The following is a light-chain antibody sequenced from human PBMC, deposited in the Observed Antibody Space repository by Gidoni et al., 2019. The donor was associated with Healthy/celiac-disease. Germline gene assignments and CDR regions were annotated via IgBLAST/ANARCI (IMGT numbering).Light chain of an antibody. V-gene: IGKV3-20*01. CDR3: QQYGSSPPYT. Sequence: ETVLTQFPGTLSLSSGERATISCRASKSVSSSYLAWYQQKPGQAPRLLIYGASSRAAGIPDRFSGSESGTDFALTISRLEPEDFAVYYCQQYGSSPPYTFGQGTKLEIK. J-gene: IGKJ2*01. CDR1: KSVSSSY. CDR2: GAS.